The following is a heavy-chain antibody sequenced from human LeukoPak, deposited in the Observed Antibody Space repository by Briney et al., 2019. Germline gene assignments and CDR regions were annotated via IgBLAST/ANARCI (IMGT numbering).Heavy chain of an antibody. Sequence: ASVKVSCKASGYTFTSYGISWMRQAPGQGLEWMGWINPNSGGTNYAQKFQGKVTMTRDTSISTAYMELSRLRSDDTAVYYCAKGRDGYTPDDAFDIWGQGTMVTVSS. CDR1: GYTFTSYG. CDR3: AKGRDGYTPDDAFDI. CDR2: INPNSGGT. D-gene: IGHD5-24*01. V-gene: IGHV1-2*02. J-gene: IGHJ3*02.